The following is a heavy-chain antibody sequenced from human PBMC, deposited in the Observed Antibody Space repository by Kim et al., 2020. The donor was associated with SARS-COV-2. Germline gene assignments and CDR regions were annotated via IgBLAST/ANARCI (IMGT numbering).Heavy chain of an antibody. D-gene: IGHD1-26*01. V-gene: IGHV3-7*03. J-gene: IGHJ3*02. Sequence: GGSLRLSCAASGFTFSSYWMSWVRQAPGKGLEWVAHIKQDGSEKYYVDSVKGRFTISRDNAKNSLYLQMNSLRAEDTAVYYCAEVPGIVGATRRNVPSATDAFDSWGQGGMVTVSS. CDR1: GFTFSSYW. CDR3: AEVPGIVGATRRNVPSATDAFDS. CDR2: IKQDGSEK.